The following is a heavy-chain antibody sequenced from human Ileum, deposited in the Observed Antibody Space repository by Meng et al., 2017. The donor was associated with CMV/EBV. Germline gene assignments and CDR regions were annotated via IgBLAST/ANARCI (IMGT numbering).Heavy chain of an antibody. D-gene: IGHD3-10*01. CDR2: ISASGGPI. J-gene: IGHJ4*02. CDR3: ARGFYYGLH. Sequence: EVYLVESGGCPGKPGASLRLSWAASGFTFSTFGMNWVRQAPGKGPEWVSYISASGGPIYYADSVKGRFTISRDDAKNSLYLQMNNLRAEDTAVYYCARGFYYGLHWGQGTLVTVSS. CDR1: GFTFSTFG. V-gene: IGHV3-21*01.